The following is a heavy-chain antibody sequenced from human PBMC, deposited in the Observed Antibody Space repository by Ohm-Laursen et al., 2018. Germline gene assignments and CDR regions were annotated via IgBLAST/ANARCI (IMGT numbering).Heavy chain of an antibody. CDR3: AKEKRDYGERFCDF. Sequence: GSLRLPCSASGFTFSSYWMHWVRQAPGKGLVWVSRINNDGSTTSYADSVKGRFTISRDNAKNTLYLQMNSLRAEDTAVYYCAKEKRDYGERFCDFWGQGTLVTVSS. D-gene: IGHD4/OR15-4a*01. CDR1: GFTFSSYW. CDR2: INNDGSTT. V-gene: IGHV3-74*01. J-gene: IGHJ4*02.